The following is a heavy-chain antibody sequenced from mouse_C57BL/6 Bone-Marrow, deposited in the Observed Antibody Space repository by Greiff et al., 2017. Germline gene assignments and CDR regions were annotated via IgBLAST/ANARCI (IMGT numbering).Heavy chain of an antibody. D-gene: IGHD2-4*01. V-gene: IGHV6-3*01. CDR1: GFTFSNYW. J-gene: IGHJ2*01. Sequence: EVKLVESGGGLVQPGGSMKLSCVASGFTFSNYWMNWVRQSPEKGLEWVAQIRLKSDNYATHYAESVKGRFTISRDDSKSSVYLQMNNLRAEDTGIYYCTRIYYDYADREFDYWGQGTTLTVSS. CDR3: TRIYYDYADREFDY. CDR2: IRLKSDNYAT.